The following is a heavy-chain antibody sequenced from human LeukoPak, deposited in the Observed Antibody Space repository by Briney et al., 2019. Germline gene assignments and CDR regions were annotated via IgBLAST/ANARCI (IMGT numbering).Heavy chain of an antibody. Sequence: GGSLRLSCAGTGFAFNMFAIDWVRQTPGKGLEWVSGLSRGGSTTNYADSVKGRFTISRDKSQNSVFLQLNSLRPEDTAVYYCARQQRIRHCSEGVCTEGYYFDYWGQGTLVTVSS. CDR3: ARQQRIRHCSEGVCTEGYYFDY. CDR2: LSRGGSTT. D-gene: IGHD2-15*01. J-gene: IGHJ4*02. V-gene: IGHV3-23*01. CDR1: GFAFNMFA.